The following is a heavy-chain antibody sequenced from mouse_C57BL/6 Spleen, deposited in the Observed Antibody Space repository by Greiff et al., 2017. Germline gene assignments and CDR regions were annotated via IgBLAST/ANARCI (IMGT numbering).Heavy chain of an antibody. CDR2: ISNLAYSI. D-gene: IGHD2-2*01. CDR3: ARRGGYDAYFDV. J-gene: IGHJ1*03. CDR1: GFTFSDYG. V-gene: IGHV5-15*01. Sequence: EVKLVESGGGLVQPGGSLKLSCAASGFTFSDYGMAWVRQAPRKGPEWVAFISNLAYSIYYADTVTGRFTISRENAKNTLYLELSSLRSEDTAMYYCARRGGYDAYFDVWGTGTTVTVSS.